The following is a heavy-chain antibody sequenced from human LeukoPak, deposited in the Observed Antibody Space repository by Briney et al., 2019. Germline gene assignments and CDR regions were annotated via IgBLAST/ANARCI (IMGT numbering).Heavy chain of an antibody. J-gene: IGHJ5*01. CDR3: AKDARQFGSGSYSDS. Sequence: GGSLRLSCAASGFTFSSYSMNWVRQAPGKGLEWVAFIRYDGNNKYYADSVKGRFTISRDNSKNTLDLQMNSLRAEDTAVYYCAKDARQFGSGSYSDSWGQGTLVTVSS. V-gene: IGHV3-30*02. D-gene: IGHD3-10*01. CDR1: GFTFSSYS. CDR2: IRYDGNNK.